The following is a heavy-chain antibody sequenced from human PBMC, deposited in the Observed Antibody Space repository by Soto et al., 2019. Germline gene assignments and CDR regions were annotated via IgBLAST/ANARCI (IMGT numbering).Heavy chain of an antibody. Sequence: GSLRLSCAASGFSFNIYAMKWVRQAPGKGLECVSAISAGGGNTYYADSVKGRFTISRDNSKNTLYLQMNSLRADDTAVYYCAKAPTYDYYYYMDVWGNGTTVTVSS. CDR1: GFSFNIYA. J-gene: IGHJ6*03. CDR3: AKAPTYDYYYYMDV. CDR2: ISAGGGNT. V-gene: IGHV3-23*01.